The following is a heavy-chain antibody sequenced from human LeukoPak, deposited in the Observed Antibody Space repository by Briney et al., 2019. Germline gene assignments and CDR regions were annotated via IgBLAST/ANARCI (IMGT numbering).Heavy chain of an antibody. Sequence: GGSLRLSCAASGFTVSSNYMSWVRQAPGKGLEWVSVIYSGGSTYYADSVKGRFTISRDNAKNSLYLQMNNLRAEDTAVYYCAREGLGYWGQGTLVTVSS. J-gene: IGHJ4*02. CDR1: GFTVSSNY. CDR2: IYSGGST. V-gene: IGHV3-53*01. CDR3: AREGLGY.